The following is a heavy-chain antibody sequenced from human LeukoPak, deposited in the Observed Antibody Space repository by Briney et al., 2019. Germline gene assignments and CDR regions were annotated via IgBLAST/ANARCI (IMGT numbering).Heavy chain of an antibody. CDR1: GFTFNNFG. V-gene: IGHV3-30*02. Sequence: PGGSLRLSCAASGFTFNNFGMHWVRQAPGKGLEWVAVIWYGGSNKYYVDSVKGRFTISRDNSKNTLYLQMNSLRAEDTAVYYCAKDRGGAHSRLSRPEWGQGTMVTVSS. CDR3: AKDRGGAHSRLSRPE. CDR2: IWYGGSNK. D-gene: IGHD2-21*01. J-gene: IGHJ3*01.